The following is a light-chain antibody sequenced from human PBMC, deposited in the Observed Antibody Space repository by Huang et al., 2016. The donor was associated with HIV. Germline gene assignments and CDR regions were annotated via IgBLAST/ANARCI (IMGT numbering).Light chain of an antibody. CDR1: QSVSSSY. Sequence: EIVLTQSPGTLFLSQGERATLSCRASQSVSSSYLSWYQQKPGQAPRLVIHGASSRATGIPDRFSGSGSGTDFTLTISRLEPEDFAVYYCQQYGTSPQTFGQGTKVEIK. V-gene: IGKV3-20*01. J-gene: IGKJ1*01. CDR3: QQYGTSPQT. CDR2: GAS.